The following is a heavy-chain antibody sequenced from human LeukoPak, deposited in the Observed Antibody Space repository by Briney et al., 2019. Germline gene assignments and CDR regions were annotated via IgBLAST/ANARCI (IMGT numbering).Heavy chain of an antibody. Sequence: RASVKVSCKASGYTFTGYYRHWVRQAPGQGLEWMGWINPNSGGTNYAQKFQGRVTMTRDTSISTAYMELSSLRSEDTAVYYCAEAKDYYYGMDVWGQGTTVTVSS. V-gene: IGHV1-2*02. CDR3: AEAKDYYYGMDV. CDR1: GYTFTGYY. CDR2: INPNSGGT. J-gene: IGHJ6*02. D-gene: IGHD1-26*01.